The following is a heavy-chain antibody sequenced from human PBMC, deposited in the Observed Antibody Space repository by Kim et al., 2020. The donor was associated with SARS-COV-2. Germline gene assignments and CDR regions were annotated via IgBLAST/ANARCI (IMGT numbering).Heavy chain of an antibody. D-gene: IGHD1-7*01. Sequence: ASVKVSCKASGYTFTSYTMNWVRQAPGQGLEWMGWINTDTGNPTYAQGFTGRFVFSLDTSVSTAYLQISSLKAEDTAVYYCVRGELGEYQGEDYWGQGTLVTVSS. CDR1: GYTFTSYT. CDR2: INTDTGNP. CDR3: VRGELGEYQGEDY. J-gene: IGHJ4*02. V-gene: IGHV7-4-1*02.